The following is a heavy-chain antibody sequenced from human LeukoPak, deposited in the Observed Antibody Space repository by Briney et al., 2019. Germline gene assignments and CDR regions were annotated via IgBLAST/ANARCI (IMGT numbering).Heavy chain of an antibody. J-gene: IGHJ4*02. CDR2: ISESGAAT. Sequence: GGSLRLSCAASGFTFKTYTMTWVRQAPGKGLEWVSSISESGAATYYADSVKGRFTIFRDNSKNTLFVQMNNLRAEDTAVYYCAKDHRPGVVVAGTIDSWGQGTLVTVSS. V-gene: IGHV3-23*01. CDR3: AKDHRPGVVVAGTIDS. D-gene: IGHD6-19*01. CDR1: GFTFKTYT.